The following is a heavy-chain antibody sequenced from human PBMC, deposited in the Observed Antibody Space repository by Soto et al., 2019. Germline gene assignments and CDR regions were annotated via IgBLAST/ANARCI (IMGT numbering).Heavy chain of an antibody. CDR3: ARERRWAPLIY. CDR1: GYTFTNYG. V-gene: IGHV1-18*01. D-gene: IGHD1-26*01. J-gene: IGHJ4*02. Sequence: QVQLVQSGVEVKMPGASVKLACKASGYTFTNYGLTWVRQVPGQGLEWIGWVSGYNRNTNYAQKFEDRVIMTTDTSTSTAFMELRRLRRDDTGIYFCARERRWAPLIYWGQGTLLTVSP. CDR2: VSGYNRNT.